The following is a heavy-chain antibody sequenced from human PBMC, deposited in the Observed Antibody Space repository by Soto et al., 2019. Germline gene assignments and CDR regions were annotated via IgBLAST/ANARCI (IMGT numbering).Heavy chain of an antibody. J-gene: IGHJ5*02. CDR2: ISGYSVHT. Sequence: QVQLVQSGPEVKNPGASVKVSCKAPGYTFFNHDISWVRKAPGQGLEGMGWISGYSVHTLYAQKLQGRVKMTRDTTTTTGYMELRTVISDDMDGYYRPRHRGPTTAEKWFDPWGQGNLVTVSP. CDR3: PRHRGPTTAEKWFDP. V-gene: IGHV1-18*03. D-gene: IGHD5-12*01. CDR1: GYTFFNHD.